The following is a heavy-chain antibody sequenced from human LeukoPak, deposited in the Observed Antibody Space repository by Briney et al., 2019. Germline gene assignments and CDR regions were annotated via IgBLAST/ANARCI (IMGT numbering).Heavy chain of an antibody. J-gene: IGHJ4*02. D-gene: IGHD4-17*01. CDR2: IKQDGSEK. V-gene: IGHV3-7*01. CDR1: GFTFSSYW. Sequence: GGSLRLSCAASGFTFSSYWMSWVRQAPGKGLEWVANIKQDGSEKYYVDSVKGRFTISRDNAKNSLYLQMNSLRAEDTAVHYCARESDYGFIDYWGQGTLVTVSS. CDR3: ARESDYGFIDY.